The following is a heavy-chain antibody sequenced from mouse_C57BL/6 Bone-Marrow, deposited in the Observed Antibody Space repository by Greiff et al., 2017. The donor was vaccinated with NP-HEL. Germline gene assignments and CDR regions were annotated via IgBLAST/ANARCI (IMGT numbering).Heavy chain of an antibody. Sequence: VHVKQSGAELVKPGASVKLSCTASGFNIKDYYMHWVKQRTEQGLEWIGRIDPEDGETKYAPKFQGKATITEDTSSNTAYLQLSSLTSEDTAVYYCARRDSNSYYYAMDYWGQGTSVTVSS. J-gene: IGHJ4*01. CDR3: ARRDSNSYYYAMDY. CDR2: IDPEDGET. V-gene: IGHV14-2*01. CDR1: GFNIKDYY. D-gene: IGHD2-5*01.